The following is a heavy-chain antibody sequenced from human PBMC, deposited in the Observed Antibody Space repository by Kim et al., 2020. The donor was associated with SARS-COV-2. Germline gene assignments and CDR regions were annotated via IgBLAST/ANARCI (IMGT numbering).Heavy chain of an antibody. Sequence: NSTPSLKRRVTISVDTSKNQFSLKLSSVTAADTAVYYCARVGGYYYYYMDVWGKGTTVTVSS. CDR3: ARVGGYYYYYMDV. V-gene: IGHV4-34*01. J-gene: IGHJ6*03. D-gene: IGHD1-26*01.